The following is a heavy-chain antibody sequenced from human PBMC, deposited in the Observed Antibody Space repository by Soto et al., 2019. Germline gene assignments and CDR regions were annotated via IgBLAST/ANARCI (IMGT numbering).Heavy chain of an antibody. CDR3: ARLGAYYYNSGGSPFDY. CDR1: GGPISSGGYY. V-gene: IGHV4-31*03. J-gene: IGHJ4*02. CDR2: ISYSGST. D-gene: IGHD3-22*01. Sequence: SETXSLTCTVSGGPISSGGYYWSWIRQQPGKGLEWIGYISYSGSTYYNPSLKSRFTISLDTSKNQFSLNLSSVTAADTAMYFCARLGAYYYNSGGSPFDYWGQGTLVTVSS.